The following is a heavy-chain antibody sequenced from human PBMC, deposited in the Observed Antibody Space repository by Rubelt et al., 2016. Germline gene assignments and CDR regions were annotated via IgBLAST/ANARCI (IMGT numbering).Heavy chain of an antibody. Sequence: QVQLVQSGAEVKKPGASVKVSCKASGYTFTSYAMHWVRQAPGQRLEWMGWITAGNGNPKTSRKFQGRVTSTSDTAASTAYMELSSLRSEDTAVYYCARKGYGYGMDVWGQGTTVTVSS. V-gene: IGHV1-3*01. J-gene: IGHJ6*02. CDR1: GYTFTSYA. D-gene: IGHD3-16*01. CDR3: ARKGYGYGMDV. CDR2: ITAGNGNP.